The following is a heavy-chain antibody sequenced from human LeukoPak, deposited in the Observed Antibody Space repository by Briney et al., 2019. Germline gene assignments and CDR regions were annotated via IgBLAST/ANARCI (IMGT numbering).Heavy chain of an antibody. CDR2: IWYDGSNK. CDR3: ARLALVGEHYYYYGMDV. J-gene: IGHJ6*02. CDR1: GFTFSSYG. Sequence: PGGSLRLSCAASGFTFSSYGMHWVRQAPGKGLEWVAVIWYDGSNKYYPDSVKGRFTISRDNSKNTLYLQMNSLRAEDTAVYYCARLALVGEHYYYYGMDVWGQGTTVTVSS. V-gene: IGHV3-30*02. D-gene: IGHD3-10*01.